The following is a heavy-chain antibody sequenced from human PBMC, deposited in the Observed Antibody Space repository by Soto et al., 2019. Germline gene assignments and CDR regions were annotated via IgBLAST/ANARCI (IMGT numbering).Heavy chain of an antibody. CDR2: TYYKSKWFY. CDR1: GDSVSSDSTA. D-gene: IGHD6-19*01. CDR3: ARGDQWLLY. J-gene: IGHJ4*02. Sequence: PSQTLSLTCDISGDSVSSDSTAWNWIRQSPSRGLEWLGRTYYKSKWFYNYAVSVRSRIAIKSDTSKNQFSLQLNSVTPEDTAVYLCARGDQWLLYWGQGTLVTVSS. V-gene: IGHV6-1*01.